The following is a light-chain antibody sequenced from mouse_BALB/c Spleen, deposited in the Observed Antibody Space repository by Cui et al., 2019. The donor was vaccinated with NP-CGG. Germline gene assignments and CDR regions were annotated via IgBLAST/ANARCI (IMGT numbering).Light chain of an antibody. J-gene: IGLJ1*01. Sequence: HAVATQASLPTISPGETVTLTCRSSTGAVTTSNYANWVQEKPDHLFTGLIGGTNNRAPGVPARFSGSLIGDKAALTITGAQTEDEALYFCALWYSNHWVFGGGTKLTVL. CDR1: TGAVTTSNY. CDR2: GTN. CDR3: ALWYSNHWV. V-gene: IGLV1*01.